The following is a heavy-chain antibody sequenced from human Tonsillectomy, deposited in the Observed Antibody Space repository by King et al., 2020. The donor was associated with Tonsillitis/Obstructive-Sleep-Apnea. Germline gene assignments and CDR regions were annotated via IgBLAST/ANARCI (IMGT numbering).Heavy chain of an antibody. CDR1: GYTFTSYA. V-gene: IGHV7-4-1*02. CDR3: ATLRSDIVVVVAATQGFDY. D-gene: IGHD2-15*01. Sequence: VQLVESGSDLKKPGASVKVSCKASGYTFTSYAMNWVRQAPGQGLEVMGWINTNTWNPAYAQGFTGRLVFSLDTSVSTAYLQISSPKAEDTAVYYCATLRSDIVVVVAATQGFDYWGQGTLVTVSS. J-gene: IGHJ4*02. CDR2: INTNTWNP.